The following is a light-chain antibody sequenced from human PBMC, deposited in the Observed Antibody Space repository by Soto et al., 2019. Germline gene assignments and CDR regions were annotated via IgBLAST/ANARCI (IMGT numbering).Light chain of an antibody. Sequence: EVVLTQSPATLSLSLGERATLSCRASQSVSSFLAWYQQKRGQAPRLLIYDASSRATGIPARFSGSGSGTDFTLTISSLEPEDFAVYYCQQRSNWPLTFCGGNKVEIK. V-gene: IGKV3-11*01. CDR3: QQRSNWPLT. J-gene: IGKJ4*01. CDR2: DAS. CDR1: QSVSSF.